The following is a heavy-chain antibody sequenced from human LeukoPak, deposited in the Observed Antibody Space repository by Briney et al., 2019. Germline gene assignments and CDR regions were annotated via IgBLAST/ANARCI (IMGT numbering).Heavy chain of an antibody. CDR3: ARTYTATRNWFDP. CDR2: IYPGDSDT. Sequence: GESLKISCKGSGYSFNTYWIGWVRQMPGKGLEWMGIIYPGDSDTRYSPSFQGQVTISADKSISTAYLQWSSLKASDTAMYYCARTYTATRNWFDPWGQGTLVTVSS. V-gene: IGHV5-51*01. J-gene: IGHJ5*02. D-gene: IGHD5-18*01. CDR1: GYSFNTYW.